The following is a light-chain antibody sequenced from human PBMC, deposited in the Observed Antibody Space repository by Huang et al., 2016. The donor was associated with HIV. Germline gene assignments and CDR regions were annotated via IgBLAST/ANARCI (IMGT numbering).Light chain of an antibody. CDR3: QQYDNSYA. Sequence: ESVLTQSPGTLALSPGERAPLSCRASQSVSSNYLAWYQQRPGRAPRLLIYGASIRATDIPDRFSGSGSGTDFTLTISRLEPEDFAMYYCQQYDNSYAFGQGTKLEIK. V-gene: IGKV3-20*01. J-gene: IGKJ2*01. CDR2: GAS. CDR1: QSVSSNY.